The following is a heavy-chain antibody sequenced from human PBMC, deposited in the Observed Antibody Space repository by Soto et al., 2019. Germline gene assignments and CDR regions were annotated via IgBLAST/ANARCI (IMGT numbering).Heavy chain of an antibody. CDR1: GGSFSGYY. D-gene: IGHD6-6*01. CDR2: INHSGST. CDR3: ARGVAARPFDY. V-gene: IGHV4-34*01. Sequence: SETLSLTCAVYGGSFSGYYWSWIRQPPGKGLEWIGEINHSGSTNYNPSLKSRVTISVDTSKNQFSLKLSSVTAADTAVYYCARGVAARPFDYWGQGTLVTVS. J-gene: IGHJ4*02.